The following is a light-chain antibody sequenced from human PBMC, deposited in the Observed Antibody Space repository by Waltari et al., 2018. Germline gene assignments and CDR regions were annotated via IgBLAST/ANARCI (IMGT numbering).Light chain of an antibody. CDR2: DAA. J-gene: IGKJ3*01. V-gene: IGKV3-11*01. CDR3: QQRSNWLVT. CDR1: QNIHGF. Sequence: EIVLTQSPATLSLSPGERATLSCRASQNIHGFLTWYQQKPGQAPRLLIYDAANRASGIPARFSGSGSATDFTLTISSLEPEDVAVYYCQQRSNWLVTFGPGTKVDVK.